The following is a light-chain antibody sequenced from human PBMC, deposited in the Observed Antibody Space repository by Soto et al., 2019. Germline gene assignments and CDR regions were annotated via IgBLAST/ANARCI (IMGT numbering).Light chain of an antibody. CDR3: HQYDKSPLT. CDR2: GAS. V-gene: IGKV3-20*01. Sequence: DIVLTQSPGTLSLSPGERATLSCRASQSVTSSHLAWYQQKPCQAPRLLIHGASTRATGIPDRFSASGSGTDFTLTISRLEPEDFAVYYCHQYDKSPLTFGPGTKVDIK. CDR1: QSVTSSH. J-gene: IGKJ3*01.